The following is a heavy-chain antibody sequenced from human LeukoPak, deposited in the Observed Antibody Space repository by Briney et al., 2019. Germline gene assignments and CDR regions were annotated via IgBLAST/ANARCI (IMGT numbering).Heavy chain of an antibody. CDR1: GFTFGSYS. CDR3: ARAGIDEYYFDY. CDR2: ISSSSSYI. D-gene: IGHD6-13*01. J-gene: IGHJ4*02. Sequence: GGSLRLSCAASGFTFGSYSMNWVRQAPGKGLEWVSSISSSSSYIYYADSVKGRFTISRDNAKNSLYLQMNSLRAEDTAVYYCARAGIDEYYFDYWGQGTLVTVSS. V-gene: IGHV3-21*01.